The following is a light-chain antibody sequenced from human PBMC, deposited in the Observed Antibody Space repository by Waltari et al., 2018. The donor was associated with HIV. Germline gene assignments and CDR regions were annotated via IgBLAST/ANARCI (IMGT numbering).Light chain of an antibody. J-gene: IGKJ5*01. CDR2: DAS. V-gene: IGKV3-11*01. Sequence: EIVLTQSPATLSLSPGERATLSCRASQSVSSYLAWYQQKPGQGPRLLIYDASNRATGIPARFSGSGSGTDFTLTISSLEPEDFAFYYCQQRSNWPPEITFGQGTRLEIK. CDR1: QSVSSY. CDR3: QQRSNWPPEIT.